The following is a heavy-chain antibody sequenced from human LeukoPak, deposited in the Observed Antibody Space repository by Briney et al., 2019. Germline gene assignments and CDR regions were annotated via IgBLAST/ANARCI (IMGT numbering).Heavy chain of an antibody. CDR1: GFTFDDYA. V-gene: IGHV3-9*01. J-gene: IGHJ3*02. CDR3: AKAHNYYDSSGHAFDI. CDR2: ISWNSGSI. D-gene: IGHD3-22*01. Sequence: GRSLRLSCAASGFTFDDYAMHWVRQAPGKGLEWVSGISWNSGSIGYADFVKGRFTISRDNAKNSLYLQMNSLRAEDTALYYCAKAHNYYDSSGHAFDIWGQGTMVTVSS.